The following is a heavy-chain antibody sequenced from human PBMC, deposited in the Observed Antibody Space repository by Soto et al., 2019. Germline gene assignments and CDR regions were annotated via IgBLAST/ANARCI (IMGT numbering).Heavy chain of an antibody. CDR1: GGTFSSYA. Sequence: QVQLVQSGAEVKKPGSSVKVSCKASGGTFSSYAISWVRQAPGQGLEWMGGIIPIFGTANYAQKFQGRVTITADKSTSTAYMELSSLRSEDTAVYYCAASSGCRSGGSCYFETRLDYYYGMDVWGQGTTVTVSS. CDR2: IIPIFGTA. V-gene: IGHV1-69*06. D-gene: IGHD2-15*01. J-gene: IGHJ6*02. CDR3: AASSGCRSGGSCYFETRLDYYYGMDV.